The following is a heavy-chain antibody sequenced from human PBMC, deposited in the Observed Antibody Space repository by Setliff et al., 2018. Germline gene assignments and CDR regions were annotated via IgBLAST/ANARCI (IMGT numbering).Heavy chain of an antibody. Sequence: GSLRLSCVASGFTFSNYGMHWVRQAPGKGLEWVALIWNDGSSKFYGDSVKGRFTISRDNSKNTLYLQVDSLRAEDTAVYYCARNWVTAQHYYYGMDVWGQGTTVTVSS. V-gene: IGHV3-33*01. CDR3: ARNWVTAQHYYYGMDV. CDR2: IWNDGSSK. D-gene: IGHD2-21*02. CDR1: GFTFSNYG. J-gene: IGHJ6*02.